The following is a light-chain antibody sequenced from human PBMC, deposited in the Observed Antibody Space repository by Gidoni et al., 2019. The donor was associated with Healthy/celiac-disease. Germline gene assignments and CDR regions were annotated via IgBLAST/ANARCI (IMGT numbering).Light chain of an antibody. Sequence: EIVLTPSPATLFLSPGERATLSCRASQSVSSYLAWYQQKPGQAPRLLIYEASNRATGIPARFSGSGSGTDFTLTISSLGPEDFAVYYCQQRSNWPLTFGGGTKVEIK. CDR1: QSVSSY. J-gene: IGKJ4*01. V-gene: IGKV3-11*01. CDR3: QQRSNWPLT. CDR2: EAS.